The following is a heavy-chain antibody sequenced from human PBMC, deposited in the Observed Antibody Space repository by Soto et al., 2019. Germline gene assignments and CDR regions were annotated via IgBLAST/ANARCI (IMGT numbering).Heavy chain of an antibody. CDR2: IYNSGST. J-gene: IGHJ5*02. CDR3: ARGGGQYGFWSAHRGNWFDP. Sequence: SETLSLTCTVSGGSISSGGYYWRWIRQHPGKSLEWIGYIYNSGSTYYNPSLKSRVTISVYTSKNQFSLKLSSVTAADTAVYYCARGGGQYGFWSAHRGNWFDPWGQGTLVTVSS. V-gene: IGHV4-31*03. CDR1: GGSISSGGYY. D-gene: IGHD3-3*01.